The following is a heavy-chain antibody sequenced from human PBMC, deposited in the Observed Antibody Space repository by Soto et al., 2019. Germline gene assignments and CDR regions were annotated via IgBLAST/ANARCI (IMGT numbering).Heavy chain of an antibody. CDR2: IKQDGSEK. CDR1: GFTFSSYW. V-gene: IGHV3-7*01. J-gene: IGHJ4*02. CDR3: ARLPSGWYARDFDY. Sequence: GGSLRLSCAASGFTFSSYWMSWVRQAPGKGLEWVANIKQDGSEKYYVDSVKGRFTISRDNAKNSLYLQMNSLRAEDTAVYYCARLPSGWYARDFDYWGQGTLVTVSS. D-gene: IGHD6-19*01.